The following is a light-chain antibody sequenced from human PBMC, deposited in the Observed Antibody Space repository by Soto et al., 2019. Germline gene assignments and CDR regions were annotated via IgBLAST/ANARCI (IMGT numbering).Light chain of an antibody. Sequence: DIQMTQSPSSLSASVGDRVTLTCRASQSVADFLTWYRHKPGRAPGLLIYDASDAPRGVPARFIGRGTGTEFTLTIDSLQSEDFATYYCQQSNTSPWTFGHGTRV. V-gene: IGKV1-39*01. CDR2: DAS. J-gene: IGKJ1*01. CDR3: QQSNTSPWT. CDR1: QSVADF.